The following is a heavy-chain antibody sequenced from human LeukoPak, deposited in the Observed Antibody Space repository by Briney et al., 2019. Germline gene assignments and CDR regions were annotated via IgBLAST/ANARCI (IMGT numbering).Heavy chain of an antibody. D-gene: IGHD5-12*01. Sequence: PGGSLRLSCAASGFTFSSYAMGWVRQAAGKGLEWVSIISGSGDSAYYADSVQGRFTISRDNSKNTLYLQMNSLRAEDTAIFYCAKDKIGYPYYFDYWGQGTLVTVSS. J-gene: IGHJ4*02. CDR1: GFTFSSYA. CDR2: ISGSGDSA. CDR3: AKDKIGYPYYFDY. V-gene: IGHV3-23*01.